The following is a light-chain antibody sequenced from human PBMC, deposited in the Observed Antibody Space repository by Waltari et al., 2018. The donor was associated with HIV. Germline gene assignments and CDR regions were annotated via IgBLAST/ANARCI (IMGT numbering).Light chain of an antibody. J-gene: IGLJ3*02. V-gene: IGLV3-1*01. Sequence: SYELSQPPSVSVSAGQTVTITCSGANLGHKHVYWYQQRPGQSPALVMSQDKKRPSGIPERFSGSKSGNTATLTITGTQTLDEATYFCQAWAAPGSVFGGGTILTVL. CDR2: QDK. CDR1: NLGHKH. CDR3: QAWAAPGSV.